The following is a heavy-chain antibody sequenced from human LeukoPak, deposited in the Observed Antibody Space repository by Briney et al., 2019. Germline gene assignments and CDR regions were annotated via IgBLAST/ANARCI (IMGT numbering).Heavy chain of an antibody. V-gene: IGHV3-23*01. CDR2: ISDGGDTT. Sequence: GGSLRLSCAASGFTFSNNGMTWVRQAPGKGMEWVTGISDGGDTTYDAGSVKGRFTVSRGNSKNILYLQMNSLRAEDTAIYYCAKTQGFFDHWGQGSLVIVSS. CDR3: AKTQGFFDH. CDR1: GFTFSNNG. J-gene: IGHJ4*02.